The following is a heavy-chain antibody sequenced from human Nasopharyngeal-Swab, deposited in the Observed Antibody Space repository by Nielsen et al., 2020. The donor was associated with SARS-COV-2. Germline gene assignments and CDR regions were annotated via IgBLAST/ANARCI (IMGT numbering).Heavy chain of an antibody. J-gene: IGHJ6*03. CDR2: IYYSGST. D-gene: IGHD2-15*01. CDR3: VRDNYYHYYMDV. Sequence: PGKGLEWIGSIYYSGSTYYNPSLKSRVTISVDTSQNQFSLTVSSVTASDTAVYYCVRDNYYHYYMDVWGQGTTVTVSS. V-gene: IGHV4-39*01.